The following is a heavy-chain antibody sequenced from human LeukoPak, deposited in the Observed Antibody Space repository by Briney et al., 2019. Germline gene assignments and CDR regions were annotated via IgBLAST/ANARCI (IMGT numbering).Heavy chain of an antibody. CDR3: ARVGTYGSGSYLSWLDY. V-gene: IGHV4-39*07. Sequence: SETLSLTCTVSGGSISSSSAYWGWIRQPPGKGLEWIGSIYYSKNTYYNPSLKSRVTISVDTSKNQFSLKLSSVTAADTAVYYCARVGTYGSGSYLSWLDYWGQGTLVTVSS. CDR1: GGSISSSSAY. CDR2: IYYSKNT. J-gene: IGHJ4*02. D-gene: IGHD3-10*01.